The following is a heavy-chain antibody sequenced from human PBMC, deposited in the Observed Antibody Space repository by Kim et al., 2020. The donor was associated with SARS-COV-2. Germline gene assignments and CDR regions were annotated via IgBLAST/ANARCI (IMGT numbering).Heavy chain of an antibody. CDR3: ARGANTLSAFDL. V-gene: IGHV1-2*02. CDR2: T. J-gene: IGHJ3*01. Sequence: TQYAERFQGRVTMTRDTSISTVYMELSRLKSDDTAVYYCARGANTLSAFDLWGQGTMVTVSS.